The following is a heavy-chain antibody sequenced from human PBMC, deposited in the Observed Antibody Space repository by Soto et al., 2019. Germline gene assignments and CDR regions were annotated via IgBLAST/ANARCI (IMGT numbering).Heavy chain of an antibody. CDR1: GFSLSTSGVG. D-gene: IGHD3-10*01. CDR2: IYWDDDN. CDR3: AHTLLRRSTYYYGMDV. V-gene: IGHV2-5*02. J-gene: IGHJ6*02. Sequence: QITLKESGPTLVKVTQTLTLTCTFSGFSLSTSGVGVAWSRQPPGKALEWLALIYWDDDNRYSPSLKIRLTITKDTSKNQVVLTMTNMDPVDTATYYCAHTLLRRSTYYYGMDVWGQGTTVTVSS.